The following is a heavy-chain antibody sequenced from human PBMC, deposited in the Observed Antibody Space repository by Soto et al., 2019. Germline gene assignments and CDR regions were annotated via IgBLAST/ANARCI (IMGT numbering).Heavy chain of an antibody. CDR3: ARRSGGDIVVVPAARYYFDY. Sequence: QVQLQQWGAGLLKPSETLSLTCAVYGGSFSGYYWSWIRQPPGKGLEWIGEINHSGSTNYNPSLKSRVIISVDTSKNQFSLKLSSVTAADTAVYYCARRSGGDIVVVPAARYYFDYWGQGTLVTVSS. CDR2: INHSGST. V-gene: IGHV4-34*01. CDR1: GGSFSGYY. D-gene: IGHD2-2*01. J-gene: IGHJ4*02.